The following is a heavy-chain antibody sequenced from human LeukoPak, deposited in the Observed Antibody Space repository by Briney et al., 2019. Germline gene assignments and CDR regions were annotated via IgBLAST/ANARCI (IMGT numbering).Heavy chain of an antibody. CDR3: AKSRGVTGYMDV. Sequence: GGSLRLSCTVSGFTVSSNSMSWVRQAPGRGLEWVSFIYSDNTHYSDSVKGRFTISRDNSKNTLYLQMNSLRAEDTAVYYCAKSRGVTGYMDVWGKGTTVTISS. V-gene: IGHV3-53*01. CDR2: IYSDNT. CDR1: GFTVSSNS. D-gene: IGHD2-21*02. J-gene: IGHJ6*03.